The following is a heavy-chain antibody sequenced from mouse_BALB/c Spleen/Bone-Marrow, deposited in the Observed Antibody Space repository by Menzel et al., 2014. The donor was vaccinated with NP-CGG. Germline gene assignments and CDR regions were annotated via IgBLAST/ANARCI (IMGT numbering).Heavy chain of an antibody. CDR2: INPYNDGT. Sequence: VHVKQSGPELVKPGASVKMSCKASGYTFTSYVLHWVKQKPGQGLEWIGYINPYNDGTKYNEKFKGKATLTSDKSSNTAYMELSSLTSEDSAVYYCYYDYDEGYWGQGTTLTVSS. V-gene: IGHV1-14*01. CDR1: GYTFTSYV. J-gene: IGHJ2*01. D-gene: IGHD2-4*01. CDR3: YYDYDEGY.